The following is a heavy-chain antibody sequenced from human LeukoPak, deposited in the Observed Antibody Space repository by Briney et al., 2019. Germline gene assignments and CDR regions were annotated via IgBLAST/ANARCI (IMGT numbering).Heavy chain of an antibody. CDR3: ASQWGYYGSGSYRFDY. Sequence: GGSLRLSCAASGFTLSSYGMHWVRQAPGKGLEWVAVIWYDGSNKYYADSVKGRFTISRDNSKNTLYLQMNSLRAEDTAVYYCASQWGYYGSGSYRFDYWGQGTLVTVSS. V-gene: IGHV3-33*01. CDR1: GFTLSSYG. J-gene: IGHJ4*02. CDR2: IWYDGSNK. D-gene: IGHD3-10*01.